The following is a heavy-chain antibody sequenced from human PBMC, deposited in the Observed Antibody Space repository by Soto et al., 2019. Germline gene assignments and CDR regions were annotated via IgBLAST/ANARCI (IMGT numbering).Heavy chain of an antibody. CDR1: GFTFSSYG. D-gene: IGHD6-6*01. V-gene: IGHV3-30*18. Sequence: VQLVESGGGVVQPGRSLRLSCAASGFTFSSYGMHWVRQAPGKGLEWVAVISYDGSNKYYADSVKGRFTISRDNSKNTLYLQMNSLRAEDTSVYYCAKDHSSSSGYFDYWGQGTLVTVSS. CDR3: AKDHSSSSGYFDY. J-gene: IGHJ4*02. CDR2: ISYDGSNK.